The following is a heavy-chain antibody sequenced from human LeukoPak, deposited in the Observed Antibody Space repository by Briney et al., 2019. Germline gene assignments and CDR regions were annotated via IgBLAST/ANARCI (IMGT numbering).Heavy chain of an antibody. CDR2: IRYDGSNK. Sequence: GGSLRLSCAASGFTFSSYGMHWVRQAPGEGLEWVAFIRYDGSNKYYADSVKGRFTISRDNSKNTLYLQMNSLRAEDTAVYYCARAYYDFWSLGDYWGQGTLVTVSS. CDR3: ARAYYDFWSLGDY. V-gene: IGHV3-30*02. D-gene: IGHD3-3*01. CDR1: GFTFSSYG. J-gene: IGHJ4*02.